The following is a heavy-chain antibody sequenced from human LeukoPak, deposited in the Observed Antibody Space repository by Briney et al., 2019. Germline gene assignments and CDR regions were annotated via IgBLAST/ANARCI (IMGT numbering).Heavy chain of an antibody. V-gene: IGHV3-7*01. Sequence: GGSVRLSCAASGLSLSNFWMHWVRQAPGKGLEGVAIISKDGNEIKYVDSVKGRFTLSRDNAKNSVYLQMNSLRTEDTALYYCVTDGDKWNDFEYWGQGTLVTVSS. CDR1: GLSLSNFW. CDR2: ISKDGNEI. J-gene: IGHJ4*02. D-gene: IGHD1-1*01. CDR3: VTDGDKWNDFEY.